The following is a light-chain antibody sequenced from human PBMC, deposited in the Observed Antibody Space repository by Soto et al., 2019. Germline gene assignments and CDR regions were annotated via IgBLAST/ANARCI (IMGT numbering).Light chain of an antibody. Sequence: QSALTQPPSASGSPGQSVTISCTGTSSDVGAYNYVSWYQQHPGKAPKLMIYEVSKRPSGVPDRFSGSKSGNTASLTVSGLRAEDEADYFCSSYAGSHTFAFGAGTQLTVL. CDR2: EVS. CDR3: SSYAGSHTFA. V-gene: IGLV2-8*01. J-gene: IGLJ7*01. CDR1: SSDVGAYNY.